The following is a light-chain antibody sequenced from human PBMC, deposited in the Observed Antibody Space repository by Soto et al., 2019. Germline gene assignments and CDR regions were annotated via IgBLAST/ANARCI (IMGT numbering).Light chain of an antibody. CDR1: QAISSW. Sequence: DIQMTQSPSSVSAFVGDRVTITCRASQAISSWLAWYQQKPGKAPTVLIYAASTLQSGVPSRFSGSGSGTDFTLTIRSLQPEDFATYFCQQPNSFPLTFGGGTKVEIK. CDR2: AAS. J-gene: IGKJ4*01. CDR3: QQPNSFPLT. V-gene: IGKV1-12*01.